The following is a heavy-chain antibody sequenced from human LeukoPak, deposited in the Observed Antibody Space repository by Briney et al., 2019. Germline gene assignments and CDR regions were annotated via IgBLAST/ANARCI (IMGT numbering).Heavy chain of an antibody. CDR2: ISAYNGNT. Sequence: GASVKVSCKASGYTFTSYGISWVRQAPGRGLEWMGWISAYNGNTKYAQKLQGRVTMTTDTSTSTAYMELRSLRSDDTAVYYWARAGGSLHITCYFDYWGQGTLVTVSS. D-gene: IGHD3-10*01. CDR3: ARAGGSLHITCYFDY. V-gene: IGHV1-18*01. J-gene: IGHJ4*02. CDR1: GYTFTSYG.